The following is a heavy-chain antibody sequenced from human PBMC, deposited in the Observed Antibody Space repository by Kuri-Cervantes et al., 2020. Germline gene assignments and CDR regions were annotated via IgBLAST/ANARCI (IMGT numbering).Heavy chain of an antibody. V-gene: IGHV1-24*01. CDR3: ARADYYDSSGYYFYYGMDV. Sequence: ASVKVSCKVSGYTLTELSMHWVRQAPGKGLEWMGGFDPEDGETIYAQKFQGRVTMTEDTSTDTAYMELSSLRSEDTAVYYCARADYYDSSGYYFYYGMDVWGQGTTVTVSS. CDR1: GYTLTELS. D-gene: IGHD3-22*01. J-gene: IGHJ6*02. CDR2: FDPEDGET.